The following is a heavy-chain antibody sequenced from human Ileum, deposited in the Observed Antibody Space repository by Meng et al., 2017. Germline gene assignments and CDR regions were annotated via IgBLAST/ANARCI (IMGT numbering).Heavy chain of an antibody. CDR2: INPRGRT. CDR3: ASVELSTVTRLDS. Sequence: QVQLQQWGAGLLKPSETLSLICAVYRGSFSGYYWTWLRQPPGKGLEWIGEINPRGRTVYNPSLKSRVTISIDTSKNQFSLKLTSVTAADTAVYFCASVELSTVTRLDSWGPGTLVTVSS. V-gene: IGHV4-34*01. D-gene: IGHD4-17*01. CDR1: RGSFSGYY. J-gene: IGHJ4*02.